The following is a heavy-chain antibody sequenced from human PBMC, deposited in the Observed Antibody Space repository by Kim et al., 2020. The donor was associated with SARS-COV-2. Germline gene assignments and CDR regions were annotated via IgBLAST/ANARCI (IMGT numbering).Heavy chain of an antibody. V-gene: IGHV3-30*18. CDR3: AKDPISHDRSDYHRWGHAFDF. D-gene: IGHD3-22*01. CDR2: ISYDGSYK. CDR1: GFTFTSYP. J-gene: IGHJ3*01. Sequence: GGSLRLSCLASGFTFTSYPMQWVRQAPGKGLEWVALISYDGSYKYYADSVKGRFTISRDNSKNTVFLQMDSLRADDTAMYYCAKDPISHDRSDYHRWGHAFDFWGQGTQVTVSS.